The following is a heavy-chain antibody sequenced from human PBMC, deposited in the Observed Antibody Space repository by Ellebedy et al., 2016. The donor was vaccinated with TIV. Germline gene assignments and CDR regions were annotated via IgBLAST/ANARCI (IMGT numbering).Heavy chain of an antibody. J-gene: IGHJ1*01. Sequence: PGGSLRLSCAASGFTFDEYTMHWVRQVPGKGLEWVSGISWNSGKIGYADSVKGRFTISRDNAKNSLYLQMNSLRVEDTAFYYCTKGYGFEYFQSWGQGTLVTVSS. V-gene: IGHV3-9*01. CDR1: GFTFDEYT. D-gene: IGHD5-24*01. CDR3: TKGYGFEYFQS. CDR2: ISWNSGKI.